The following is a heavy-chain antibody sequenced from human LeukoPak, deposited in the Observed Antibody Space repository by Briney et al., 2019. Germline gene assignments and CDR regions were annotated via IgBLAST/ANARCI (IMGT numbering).Heavy chain of an antibody. CDR2: INPNSGGT. J-gene: IGHJ4*02. D-gene: IGHD3-10*01. V-gene: IGHV1-2*02. CDR3: ARAGVASGSPDED. Sequence: DSVKVSCKASGYTFTGYYMHWVRQAPGQGLEWMGWINPNSGGTNYAQKFQGRVTMTRDTSISTAYMELSRLRSDDTAVYYCARAGVASGSPDEDWGQGTLVTVSS. CDR1: GYTFTGYY.